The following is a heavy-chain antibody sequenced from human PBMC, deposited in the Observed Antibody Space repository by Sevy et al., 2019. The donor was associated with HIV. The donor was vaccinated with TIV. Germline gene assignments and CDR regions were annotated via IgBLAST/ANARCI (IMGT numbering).Heavy chain of an antibody. V-gene: IGHV3-48*01. CDR1: GFTFSSYS. Sequence: GGSLRLSCAASGFTFSSYSMNWVRQAPRKGLEWVSYISSSSSTIYYADSVKGRFTISRDNAKNSLYLQMNSLRAEDTAVYYCARAATRSWYYYYYGMDVWGQGTTVTVSS. CDR2: ISSSSSTI. D-gene: IGHD6-13*01. J-gene: IGHJ6*02. CDR3: ARAATRSWYYYYYGMDV.